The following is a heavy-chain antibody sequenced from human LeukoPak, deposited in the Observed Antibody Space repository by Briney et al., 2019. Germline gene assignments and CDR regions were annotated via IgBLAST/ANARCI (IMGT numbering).Heavy chain of an antibody. J-gene: IGHJ4*02. CDR3: ASSRGSSAAPDY. CDR2: INPNSGGT. D-gene: IGHD2-2*01. CDR1: GYTFTGYY. V-gene: IGHV1-2*02. Sequence: ASLKASCKASGYTFTGYYMHWVRQAPGQGLEWMGWINPNSGGTNYAQKFQGRVTMTRDTSISTAYMEPSRLRSDDTAVYYRASSRGSSAAPDYWGQGTLVTVSS.